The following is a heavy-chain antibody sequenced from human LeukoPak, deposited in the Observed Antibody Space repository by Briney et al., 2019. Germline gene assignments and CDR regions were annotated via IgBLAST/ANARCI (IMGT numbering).Heavy chain of an antibody. Sequence: WETLSLTCTVSGCSISSSSYYWGWSRRPPGRGLEWIGRIYYSGSTYYHPSRKSGVTITEDTSKNQFSLKLICVTAADTAVYYCARAKRWLQLSTYFDYWGQGTLVTVAS. D-gene: IGHD5-24*01. J-gene: IGHJ4*02. CDR1: GCSISSSSYY. CDR2: IYYSGST. V-gene: IGHV4-39*07. CDR3: ARAKRWLQLSTYFDY.